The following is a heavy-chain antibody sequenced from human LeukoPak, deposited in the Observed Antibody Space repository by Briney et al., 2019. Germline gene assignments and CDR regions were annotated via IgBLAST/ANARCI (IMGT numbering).Heavy chain of an antibody. V-gene: IGHV3-15*01. CDR3: TSRSHMFGGAFDI. Sequence: GGSPRLSCAASGFTFSIVWMSWVRRAPGRGLEWVGGIKSKPDGGTTDYAAPVKCTFTISRDDSKNTLSLQMNSLKTEDTALYYCTSRSHMFGGAFDIWGQGTMVTVSS. CDR2: IKSKPDGGTT. D-gene: IGHD3-16*01. CDR1: GFTFSIVW. J-gene: IGHJ3*02.